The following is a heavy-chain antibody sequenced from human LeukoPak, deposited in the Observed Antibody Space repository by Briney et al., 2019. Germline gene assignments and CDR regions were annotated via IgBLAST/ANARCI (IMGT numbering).Heavy chain of an antibody. CDR3: ARGGSGSYFSWLDP. V-gene: IGHV1-2*02. D-gene: IGHD3-10*01. CDR1: GYTFTDYY. Sequence: ASVKVSCKASGYTFTDYYIHWVRQVPGQGLEWMGWINPDSGGTKYAQRFQGRVTVTRDTSISTTDMDLIRLRSDDTAVYYCARGGSGSYFSWLDPWGQGTLVTVSS. J-gene: IGHJ5*02. CDR2: INPDSGGT.